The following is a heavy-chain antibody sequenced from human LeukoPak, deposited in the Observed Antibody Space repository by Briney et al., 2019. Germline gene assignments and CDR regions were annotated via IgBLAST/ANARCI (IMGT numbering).Heavy chain of an antibody. V-gene: IGHV1-18*01. CDR2: ISAYNGNT. D-gene: IGHD3-10*01. J-gene: IGHJ3*02. Sequence: ASVKVSCKASGYTFTSYGISWVRQAPGQGLEWMGWISAYNGNTNYAQKLQGRVTMTTDTSTSTAYMELRSLRSDDTAVYYCARDNIGYYYGSGSYRLHAFDIWGQGTMVTVSS. CDR1: GYTFTSYG. CDR3: ARDNIGYYYGSGSYRLHAFDI.